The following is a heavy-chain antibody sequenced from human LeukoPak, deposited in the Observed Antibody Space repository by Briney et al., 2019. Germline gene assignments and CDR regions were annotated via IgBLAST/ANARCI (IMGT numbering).Heavy chain of an antibody. D-gene: IGHD2-15*01. V-gene: IGHV3-21*01. CDR1: GFTFSSYN. CDR3: AREGFAAASDI. Sequence: MSGGSLRLSCAASGFTFSSYNMNWVRQTPGQGLEWVSSITSGSSHRYYADSVKGRFTVSRDNAKSSLYLQMNSLRAEDTAVYYCAREGFAAASDIWGQGTMVTVSS. CDR2: ITSGSSHR. J-gene: IGHJ3*02.